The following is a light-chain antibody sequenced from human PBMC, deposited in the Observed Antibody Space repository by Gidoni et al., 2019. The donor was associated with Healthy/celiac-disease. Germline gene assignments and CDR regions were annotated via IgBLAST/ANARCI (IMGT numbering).Light chain of an antibody. J-gene: IGLJ2*01. CDR2: QDS. V-gene: IGLV3-1*01. CDR3: QAWDSSTAV. CDR1: KLGDKY. Sequence: SYELTQQPSVSVSPGQTARITCSGDKLGDKYACWYQQKPGQSPVLVIYQDSKRPSGIPERFSGSNSGNTATLTISGTQAMDEADYYCQAWDSSTAVFGGGTKLTVL.